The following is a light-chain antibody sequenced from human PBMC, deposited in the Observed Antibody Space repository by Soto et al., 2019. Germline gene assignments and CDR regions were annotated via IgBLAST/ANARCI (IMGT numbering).Light chain of an antibody. CDR2: AAS. CDR1: QSVSSSE. Sequence: EIVLTQSPGTLSLSPGERATLSCRASQSVSSSELAWYQQKPDQSPRLVVYAASSRATGIPDRFSGSGSGTDFTLTISRLEPEDFAVYYCQHYGISPPLPCGGGTKVEIK. CDR3: QHYGISPPLP. J-gene: IGKJ4*01. V-gene: IGKV3-20*01.